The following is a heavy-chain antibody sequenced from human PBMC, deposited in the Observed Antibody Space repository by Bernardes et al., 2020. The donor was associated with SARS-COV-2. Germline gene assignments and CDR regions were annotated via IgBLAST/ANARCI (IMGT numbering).Heavy chain of an antibody. CDR3: ARDPEQQLVHFDY. CDR2: IKQDGSEK. D-gene: IGHD6-13*01. CDR1: GFTFSSYW. V-gene: IGHV3-7*03. J-gene: IGHJ4*02. Sequence: VGSLRLSCAASGFTFSSYWMSWVRQAPGKGLEWVANIKQDGSEKYYVDSVKGRFTISRDNAKNSLYLQMNSLRAEDTAVYYCARDPEQQLVHFDYWGQGTLVTVSS.